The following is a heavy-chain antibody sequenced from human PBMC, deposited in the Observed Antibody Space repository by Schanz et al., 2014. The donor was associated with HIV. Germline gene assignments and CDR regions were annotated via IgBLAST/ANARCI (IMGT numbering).Heavy chain of an antibody. J-gene: IGHJ3*02. CDR2: INSDGTTT. V-gene: IGHV3-74*02. Sequence: VQLVESGGGVVQPGRSLRLSCAASGFSFSRYWMHWVRQTPEKGLVWVSRINSDGTTTTYADSVKGRFTISRDNSKNTLYLQMNSLRAEDTAVYYCANLVVAATDDAFDIWGQGTMVTVSS. D-gene: IGHD2-15*01. CDR1: GFSFSRYW. CDR3: ANLVVAATDDAFDI.